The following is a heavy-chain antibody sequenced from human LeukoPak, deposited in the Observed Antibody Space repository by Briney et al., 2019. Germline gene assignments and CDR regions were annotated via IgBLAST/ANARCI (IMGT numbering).Heavy chain of an antibody. CDR1: GGSISIYY. V-gene: IGHV4-4*09. CDR3: ARGVGSSSEIDY. J-gene: IGHJ4*02. CDR2: IYTSGST. Sequence: SETLSLTCTVSGGSISIYYWSWIRQPPGKGLEWIGYIYTSGSTNYNPSLKSRVTISVDTSKNQFSLKLSSVTAADTAVYYCARGVGSSSEIDYWGQGTLVTVSS. D-gene: IGHD6-6*01.